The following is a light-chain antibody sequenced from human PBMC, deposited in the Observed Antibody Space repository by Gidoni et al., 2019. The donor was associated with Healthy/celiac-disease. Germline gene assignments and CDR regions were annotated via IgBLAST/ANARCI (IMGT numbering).Light chain of an antibody. Sequence: QSVLTQPPSVSEAPRQRVTIPCSGSSSNIGNNAVNWYQQLPGKAPKLLIYYDDLLPSGVSDRFSGSKSGTAASLAISGLQSEDEADYYCAAWDDSRNGVVFGGGTKLTVL. CDR2: YDD. CDR1: SSNIGNNA. CDR3: AAWDDSRNGVV. V-gene: IGLV1-36*01. J-gene: IGLJ2*01.